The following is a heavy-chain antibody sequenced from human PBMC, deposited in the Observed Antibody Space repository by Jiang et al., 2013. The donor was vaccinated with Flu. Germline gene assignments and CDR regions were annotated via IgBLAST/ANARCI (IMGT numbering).Heavy chain of an antibody. Sequence: WVRQAPGQGLEWMGWISAYNGNTNYAQKLQGRVTMTTDTSTSTAYMELRSLRSDDTAVYYCARDLYGGYDSHDYWGQGTLVTVSS. CDR3: ARDLYGGYDSHDY. CDR2: ISAYNGNT. V-gene: IGHV1-18*01. J-gene: IGHJ4*02. D-gene: IGHD3-22*01.